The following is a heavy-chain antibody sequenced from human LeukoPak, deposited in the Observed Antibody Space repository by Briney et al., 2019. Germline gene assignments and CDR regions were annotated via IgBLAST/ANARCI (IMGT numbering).Heavy chain of an antibody. V-gene: IGHV4-59*12. Sequence: SETLSLTCTVSGGSISTYYWNWIRQPPGKGLEWIGYIYHSGSTNYNPSLQSRVTISVDTSKNQFSLKLSSVTAADTAVYYCAGGGKQLVVRYYYGMDVWGQGTTVTVSS. CDR2: IYHSGST. D-gene: IGHD6-6*01. CDR3: AGGGKQLVVRYYYGMDV. J-gene: IGHJ6*02. CDR1: GGSISTYY.